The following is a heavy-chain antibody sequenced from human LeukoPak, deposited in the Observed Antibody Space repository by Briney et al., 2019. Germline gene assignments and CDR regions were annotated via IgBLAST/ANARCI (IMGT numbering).Heavy chain of an antibody. CDR1: GYTFTSYG. Sequence: GALVKVSCKASGYTFTSYGISWVRQAPGQGLEWMGWISAYNGNTNYAQKLQGRVTMTTDTSTSTAYMELRSLRSEDTAVYYCARSQAGHYDLWSGSNYYMDVWGKGTTVTVSS. CDR3: ARSQAGHYDLWSGSNYYMDV. D-gene: IGHD3-3*01. CDR2: ISAYNGNT. V-gene: IGHV1-18*01. J-gene: IGHJ6*03.